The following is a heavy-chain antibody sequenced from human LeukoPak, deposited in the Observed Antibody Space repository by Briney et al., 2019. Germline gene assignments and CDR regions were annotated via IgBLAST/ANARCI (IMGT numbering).Heavy chain of an antibody. CDR1: GFSFSNYA. Sequence: GGSLRLSCAASGFSFSNYAMNWVRQAPGKGLEWVSGVSGSGGGTYYADSVKGRFTISRGNSKNMLNLQMNSLRAEDTAVYYCAKGHIESGGYYYFDYWGQGTLVTVSS. CDR2: VSGSGGGT. CDR3: AKGHIESGGYYYFDY. D-gene: IGHD3-22*01. J-gene: IGHJ4*02. V-gene: IGHV3-23*01.